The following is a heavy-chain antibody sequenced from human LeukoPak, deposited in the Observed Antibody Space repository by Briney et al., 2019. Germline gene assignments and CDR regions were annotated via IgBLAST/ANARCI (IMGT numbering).Heavy chain of an antibody. D-gene: IGHD1-26*01. CDR2: IWYDGSNK. CDR3: ARDGSGSYYFDY. V-gene: IGHV3-33*08. J-gene: IGHJ4*02. CDR1: GFTFSSYG. Sequence: GGSLRLSSAASGFTFSSYGMHWVRQAPGKGLEWVAVIWYDGSNKYYADSVKGRFTISRDNSKNTLYLQMNSLRAEDTAVYYCARDGSGSYYFDYWGQGTLVTVSS.